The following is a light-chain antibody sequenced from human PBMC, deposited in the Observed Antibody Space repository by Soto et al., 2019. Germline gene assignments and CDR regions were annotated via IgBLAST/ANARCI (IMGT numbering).Light chain of an antibody. CDR2: GAS. J-gene: IGKJ1*01. CDR1: QSVSSNY. V-gene: IGKV3-20*01. Sequence: EIVLTQSPGTLSLSPGERATLSCRASQSVSSNYLAWYQQKPGQAPRLVIYGASSRGTGIPDRVSGSGSGTDFTLTISRLEPEDFAVYYCQQYGTSPRTFGQGTKVEIK. CDR3: QQYGTSPRT.